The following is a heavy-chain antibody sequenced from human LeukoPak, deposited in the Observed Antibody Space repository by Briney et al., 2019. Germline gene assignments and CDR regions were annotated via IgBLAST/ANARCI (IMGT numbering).Heavy chain of an antibody. Sequence: SETLSLTCAVSDGSINSNNWWSWVRQPPGKGLEWIGEIYHSGSTNYNPSLKSRVTISVDKSKNQLFLKLSSVTAADTAVYYCARESGVSGWSSWWFDPWGQGTLVTVSS. D-gene: IGHD6-19*01. CDR1: DGSINSNNW. CDR2: IYHSGST. V-gene: IGHV4-4*02. CDR3: ARESGVSGWSSWWFDP. J-gene: IGHJ5*02.